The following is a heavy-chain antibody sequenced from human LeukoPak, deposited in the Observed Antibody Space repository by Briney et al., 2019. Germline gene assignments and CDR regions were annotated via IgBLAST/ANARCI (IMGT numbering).Heavy chain of an antibody. CDR2: INAGNGNT. J-gene: IGHJ4*02. CDR1: GYTFTSYA. Sequence: ASVKVSCKASGYTFTSYAMHWVRQAPGQRLEWMGWINAGNGNTKYSQEFQGRVTMTTDTSTSTVNMELRSLRSDDTAVYYCARGSPPRRNYDSSGYYSYYFDYWGQGTLVTVSS. V-gene: IGHV1-3*01. CDR3: ARGSPPRRNYDSSGYYSYYFDY. D-gene: IGHD3-22*01.